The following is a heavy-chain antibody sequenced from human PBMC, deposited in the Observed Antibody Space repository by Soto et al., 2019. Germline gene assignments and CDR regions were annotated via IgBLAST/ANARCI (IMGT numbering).Heavy chain of an antibody. D-gene: IGHD3-10*01. CDR2: ISAYNGNT. Sequence: ASVKVSCKASGYTFTSYGISWVRQAPGQGLEWMGWISAYNGNTNYAQKLQGKVTRTTDTSTSTAYMELRRLRSDDTAVYYCARGGSYGSGSYGDAAFDIWGQGTMVTVSS. J-gene: IGHJ3*02. CDR1: GYTFTSYG. CDR3: ARGGSYGSGSYGDAAFDI. V-gene: IGHV1-18*01.